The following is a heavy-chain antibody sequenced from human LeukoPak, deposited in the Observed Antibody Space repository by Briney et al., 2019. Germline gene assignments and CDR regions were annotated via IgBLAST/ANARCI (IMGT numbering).Heavy chain of an antibody. V-gene: IGHV3-23*01. Sequence: GSLRLSCAASGFTFSSYAMSWVRQAPGKGLEWVSAISGSGGSTYYADSVKGRFTISRDNSKNTLYLQMNSLRAEDTAVYYCAKDRAAAGVFDYWGQGTLVTVSS. CDR3: AKDRAAAGVFDY. CDR2: ISGSGGST. D-gene: IGHD6-13*01. J-gene: IGHJ4*02. CDR1: GFTFSSYA.